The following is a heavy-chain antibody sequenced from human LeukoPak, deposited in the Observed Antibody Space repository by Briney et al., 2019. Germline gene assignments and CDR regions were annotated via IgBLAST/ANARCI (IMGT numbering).Heavy chain of an antibody. J-gene: IGHJ4*02. Sequence: ASVKVSCKASGYTFTSYYMHWVRQAPGQGLEWMGIINPSGGSTSYAQKFQGRVTMTRDTSTSTVYVELRSLRSDDTAVYYCARERSGSYRFDYWGQGTLVTVSS. V-gene: IGHV1-46*01. D-gene: IGHD1-26*01. CDR2: INPSGGST. CDR1: GYTFTSYY. CDR3: ARERSGSYRFDY.